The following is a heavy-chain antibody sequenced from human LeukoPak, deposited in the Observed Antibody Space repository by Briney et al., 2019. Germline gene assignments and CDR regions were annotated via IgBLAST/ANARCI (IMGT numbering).Heavy chain of an antibody. V-gene: IGHV4-30-2*01. CDR1: GGSISSGGYS. Sequence: SETLSLTCAVSGGSISSGGYSWSWIRQPPGKGLEWIGYIYHSGRTYYNPSLKSRVTISVDRSKNQFSLKLSSVTAADTAVYYCAREIGYCSGGSCYSDGFDYWGQGTLVTVSS. CDR2: IYHSGRT. D-gene: IGHD2-15*01. J-gene: IGHJ4*02. CDR3: AREIGYCSGGSCYSDGFDY.